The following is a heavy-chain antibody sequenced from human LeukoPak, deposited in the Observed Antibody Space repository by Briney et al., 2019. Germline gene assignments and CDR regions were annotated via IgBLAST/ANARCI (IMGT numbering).Heavy chain of an antibody. Sequence: GGSLRLSCAASGFTFSSYSMNWVRQAPGKGLEWVSSISSSSSYIYYADSVKGRFTISRDNAKNSLYLQMNSLRAEDTAVYYCARDRISGSFRSRNLDYWGQGTLVTVSS. CDR1: GFTFSSYS. J-gene: IGHJ4*02. V-gene: IGHV3-21*04. D-gene: IGHD1-26*01. CDR3: ARDRISGSFRSRNLDY. CDR2: ISSSSSYI.